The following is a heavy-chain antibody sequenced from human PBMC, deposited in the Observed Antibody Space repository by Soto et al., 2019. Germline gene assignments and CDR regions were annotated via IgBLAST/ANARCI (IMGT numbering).Heavy chain of an antibody. CDR3: ASPLPYYDDSSGYSRFAY. CDR2: IIPIFGTA. D-gene: IGHD3-22*01. V-gene: IGHV1-69*01. Sequence: QVQLVQSGAEVKKPGSSVKVSCKASGGTFSSYAISWVRQAPGQGLEWMGGIIPIFGTANYAQKFQGRVTITADESTRTAYMELRSLRSEDGAVYYRASPLPYYDDSSGYSRFAYWGQGTLVAVSS. J-gene: IGHJ4*02. CDR1: GGTFSSYA.